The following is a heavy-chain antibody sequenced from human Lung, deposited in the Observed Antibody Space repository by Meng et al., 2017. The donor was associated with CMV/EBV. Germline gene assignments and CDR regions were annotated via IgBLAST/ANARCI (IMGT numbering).Heavy chain of an antibody. Sequence: GSLRLXCTVSGGSISSYYWSWIRQPPGKGLEWIGYIYYSGSTNYNPARKSRVTISVDTSKNQFALKLSSVTAADTAVCYCARWDYSKYLIFDYWGQGALVTVSS. V-gene: IGHV4-59*01. CDR3: ARWDYSKYLIFDY. CDR1: GGSISSYY. CDR2: IYYSGST. D-gene: IGHD4-11*01. J-gene: IGHJ4*02.